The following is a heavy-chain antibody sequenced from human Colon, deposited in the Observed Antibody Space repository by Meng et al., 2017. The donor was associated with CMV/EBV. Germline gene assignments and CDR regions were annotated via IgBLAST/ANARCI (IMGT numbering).Heavy chain of an antibody. D-gene: IGHD3-16*01. J-gene: IGHJ4*02. V-gene: IGHV3-7*02. CDR3: TGGGY. CDR2: VKPDGSDK. Sequence: EVQLVESGGGLVQPGWSLRLSCAASGFSFSSSWMFWVRQAPARGLEWTANVKPDGSDKFYVDSVKGRFTISRDNAKNSLYLQMNSLRVEDTAVYYCTGGGYWGQGILVTVSS. CDR1: GFSFSSSW.